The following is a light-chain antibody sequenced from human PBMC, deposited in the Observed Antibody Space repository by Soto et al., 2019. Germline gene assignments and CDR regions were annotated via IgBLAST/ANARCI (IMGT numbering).Light chain of an antibody. CDR3: LQLYNFSWT. CDR2: AAS. V-gene: IGKV1-6*01. J-gene: IGKJ1*01. CDR1: QGIGND. Sequence: AIQLTQSPSSLAGSLGYGFTISCLASQGIGNDLAWYQQKPGKAPRLLIFAASNLQSGVPSRFSGSGSGTDFTLTISRLQPEDFATYYCLQLYNFSWTFGQGTKVDIK.